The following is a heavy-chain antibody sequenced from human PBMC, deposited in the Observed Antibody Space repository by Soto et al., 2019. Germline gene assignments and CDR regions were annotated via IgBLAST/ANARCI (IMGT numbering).Heavy chain of an antibody. CDR2: ISYDGSNK. CDR3: AKERVAVAYDFWSGYYPYNWFEP. Sequence: QVQLVESGGGVVQPGRSLRLSCAASGFTFSSYGMHWVRQAPGKGLEWVAVISYDGSNKYYADSVKGRFTISRDNSKNTLYLQMNSLRAEDTAVYYCAKERVAVAYDFWSGYYPYNWFEPWGQGTLVTVSS. D-gene: IGHD3-3*01. J-gene: IGHJ5*02. CDR1: GFTFSSYG. V-gene: IGHV3-30*18.